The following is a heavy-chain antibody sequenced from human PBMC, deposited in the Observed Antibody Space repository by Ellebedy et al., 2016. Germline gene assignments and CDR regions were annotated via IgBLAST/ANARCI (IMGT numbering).Heavy chain of an antibody. CDR3: ARDNPAAADY. V-gene: IGHV4-39*07. D-gene: IGHD2-2*01. Sequence: SETLSLTXTVSGGSISSSSYYWGWIRQPPGKGLEWIGSIYYSGSTYYNPSLKSRVTISVDTSKNQFSLKLSSVTAADTAVYYCARDNPAAADYWGQGTLVTVSS. CDR1: GGSISSSSYY. J-gene: IGHJ4*02. CDR2: IYYSGST.